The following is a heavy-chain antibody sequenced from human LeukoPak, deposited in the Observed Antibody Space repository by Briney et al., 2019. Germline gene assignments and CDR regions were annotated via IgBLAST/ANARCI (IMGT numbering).Heavy chain of an antibody. V-gene: IGHV3-74*01. D-gene: IGHD2-21*02. CDR1: GFTFSSYW. J-gene: IGHJ4*02. Sequence: PGGSLRLSCAASGFTFSSYWMHWVRQTPGKGLVWVSRINNAGTSISYADSVKGRFTISRDNAKNSLYLQMNSLRAEDTAVYYCARDPGGGDFPFEYWGQGTQVTVSS. CDR3: ARDPGGGDFPFEY. CDR2: INNAGTSI.